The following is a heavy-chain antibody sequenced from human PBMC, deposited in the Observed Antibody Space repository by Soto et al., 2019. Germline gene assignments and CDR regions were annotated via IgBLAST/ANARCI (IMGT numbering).Heavy chain of an antibody. CDR1: GGSISSYY. CDR3: AKPRSSLEWPPFDS. Sequence: SETLSLTCTVSGGSISSYYWSWIRQPPGKGLEWIGYIYYSGSTNYNPTLKSRVTISVDTSKNQFSLKLSSVTATDTAVYYCAKPRSSLEWPPFDSWGHGTLVT. D-gene: IGHD3-3*01. J-gene: IGHJ5*01. V-gene: IGHV4-59*01. CDR2: IYYSGST.